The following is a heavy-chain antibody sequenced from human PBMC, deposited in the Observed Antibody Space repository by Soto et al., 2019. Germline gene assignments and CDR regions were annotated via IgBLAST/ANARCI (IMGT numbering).Heavy chain of an antibody. V-gene: IGHV1-18*01. CDR3: ARDSRSGWPNDAFDI. J-gene: IGHJ3*02. D-gene: IGHD6-19*01. Sequence: RASVKVACKASGYTFTSYGISWVRQAPRQGLEWMGWISAYNGNTNYAQKLQGRVTMTTDTSTSTAYMELRSLRSDDTAVYYCARDSRSGWPNDAFDIWGQGTMVTVSS. CDR1: GYTFTSYG. CDR2: ISAYNGNT.